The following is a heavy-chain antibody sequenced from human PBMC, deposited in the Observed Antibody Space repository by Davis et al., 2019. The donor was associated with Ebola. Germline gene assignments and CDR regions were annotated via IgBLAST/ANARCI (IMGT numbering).Heavy chain of an antibody. V-gene: IGHV1-2*06. CDR2: INPNLGGT. Sequence: ASVKVSCKASGYTFTGYYMHWVRQAPGQGLEWMGRINPNLGGTTYAQKFQGRVTMTRDTSISTAYMALSRLRSDDTAVYYCARVGGSAAPLVYYGMDVWGKGTTVTVSS. CDR1: GYTFTGYY. CDR3: ARVGGSAAPLVYYGMDV. D-gene: IGHD3-16*01. J-gene: IGHJ6*04.